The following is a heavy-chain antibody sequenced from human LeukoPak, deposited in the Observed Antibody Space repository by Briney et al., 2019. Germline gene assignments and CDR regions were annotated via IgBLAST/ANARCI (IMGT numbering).Heavy chain of an antibody. D-gene: IGHD3-22*01. CDR1: GGTFISYA. CDR3: ARDLPYYYDSSGYYYSSAFDI. J-gene: IGHJ3*02. V-gene: IGHV1-18*01. Sequence: ASVKVSCKASGGTFISYAISWVRQAPGQGLEWMGWISAYNGNTNYAQKLQGRVTMTTDTSTSTAYMELRSLRSDDTAVYYCARDLPYYYDSSGYYYSSAFDIWGQGTMVTVSS. CDR2: ISAYNGNT.